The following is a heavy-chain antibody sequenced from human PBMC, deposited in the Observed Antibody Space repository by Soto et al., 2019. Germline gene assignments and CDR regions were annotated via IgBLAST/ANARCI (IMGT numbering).Heavy chain of an antibody. J-gene: IGHJ4*02. Sequence: VNVSCKVSGYTLTELSMHWVRQAPGKGLEWMGGFDPEDGETIYAQKFQGRVTMTEDTSTDTAYMELSSLRSEDTAVYYCATERLGSSGWSPHFAYWGQGTLVTVS. CDR3: ATERLGSSGWSPHFAY. CDR2: FDPEDGET. CDR1: GYTLTELS. D-gene: IGHD6-19*01. V-gene: IGHV1-24*01.